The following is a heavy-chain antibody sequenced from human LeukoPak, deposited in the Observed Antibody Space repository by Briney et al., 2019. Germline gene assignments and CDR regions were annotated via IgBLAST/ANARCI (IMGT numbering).Heavy chain of an antibody. Sequence: GGSLRLSCAASGFSVSNNYMSWVRQAPGKGLEWVSVIYSGGSTFYADSVKGRFIISRDNSKNTLYLQMNSLRAEDTAVYYCASAEDTTGYLTWWGQGTLVTVSS. D-gene: IGHD3-9*01. J-gene: IGHJ4*02. CDR2: IYSGGST. CDR1: GFSVSNNY. CDR3: ASAEDTTGYLTW. V-gene: IGHV3-66*01.